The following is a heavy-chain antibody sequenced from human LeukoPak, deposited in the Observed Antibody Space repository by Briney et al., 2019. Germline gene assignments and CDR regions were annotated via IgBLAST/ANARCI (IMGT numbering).Heavy chain of an antibody. D-gene: IGHD5-24*01. J-gene: IGHJ5*02. V-gene: IGHV3-7*03. CDR2: IRPVGGET. Sequence: PGGSLRLSCAPSGFSLRNYCMTWVRDAPGEGLEWVANIRPVGGETYYMPSVKGGFTFSRDSAKTSFYLQMNSLRAEDTAIYYCATMASNVFEHWGQGTLVTVSS. CDR3: ATMASNVFEH. CDR1: GFSLRNYC.